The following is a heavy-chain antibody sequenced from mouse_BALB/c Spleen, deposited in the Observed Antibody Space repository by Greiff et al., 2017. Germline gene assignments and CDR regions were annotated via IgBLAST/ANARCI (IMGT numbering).Heavy chain of an antibody. CDR1: GFTFSSYT. Sequence: EVMLVESGGGLVKPGGSLKLSCAASGFTFSSYTMSWVRQTPEKRLEWVATISSGGSYTYYPDSVKGRFTISRDNAKNTLYLQMSSLKSEDTAMYYCTRGKGPMDYWGQGTSVTVSS. CDR2: ISSGGSYT. V-gene: IGHV5-6-4*01. J-gene: IGHJ4*01. CDR3: TRGKGPMDY.